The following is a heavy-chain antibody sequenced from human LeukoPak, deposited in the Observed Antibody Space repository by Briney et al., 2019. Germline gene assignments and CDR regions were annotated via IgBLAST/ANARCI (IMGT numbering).Heavy chain of an antibody. J-gene: IGHJ5*02. CDR2: IYSGGST. CDR1: GFTFSSYW. V-gene: IGHV3-53*01. Sequence: GGSLRLSCAASGFTFSSYWVSWVRQAPGKGLEWVSVIYSGGSTYYADSVKGRFAISRDNSKNTLYLQMNSLRAEDTAVYYCARAGDSSGYSPYNWFDPWGQGTLVTVSS. D-gene: IGHD3-22*01. CDR3: ARAGDSSGYSPYNWFDP.